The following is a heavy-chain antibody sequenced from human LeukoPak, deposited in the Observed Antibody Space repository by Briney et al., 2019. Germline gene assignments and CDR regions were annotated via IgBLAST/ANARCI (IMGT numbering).Heavy chain of an antibody. Sequence: GGSLRLSCAASGFTVSSNYMSWVRQAPGKGLEWVSVIYSGGSTYYADSVKGRFTISRDNSKDTLYLQMNSLRAEDTAVYYCARDSSGYYRYFDLWGRGTLVTVSS. V-gene: IGHV3-53*01. CDR3: ARDSSGYYRYFDL. D-gene: IGHD3-22*01. J-gene: IGHJ2*01. CDR2: IYSGGST. CDR1: GFTVSSNY.